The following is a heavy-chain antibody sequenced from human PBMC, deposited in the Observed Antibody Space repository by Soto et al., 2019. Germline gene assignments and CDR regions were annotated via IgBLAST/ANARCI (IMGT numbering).Heavy chain of an antibody. CDR2: TGTDGTYT. Sequence: EVQLVESGGGLVQPGGSLRLSCAASGFTFSNYWMHWVRQTPGKGMVWVARTGTDGTYTSYADSVRGRFTISRDNAKNTLYLQMNRLRAEDTAIYYCARVNEYNEYWVQGPRVTVSS. V-gene: IGHV3-74*01. CDR1: GFTFSNYW. J-gene: IGHJ4*02. CDR3: ARVNEYNEY. D-gene: IGHD1-1*01.